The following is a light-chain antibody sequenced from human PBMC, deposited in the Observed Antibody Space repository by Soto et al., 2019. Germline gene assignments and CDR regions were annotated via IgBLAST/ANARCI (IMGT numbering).Light chain of an antibody. V-gene: IGKV3-20*01. J-gene: IGKJ1*01. CDR3: QQYGSL. CDR2: GAS. Sequence: IVLTQSPGTLYLSPGERATLSCRASQSVSSSYLAWYQQKPGQAPRLLIYGASSRATGIPDRFSGSGSGTDFTLTISRLEPEDFAVYYCQQYGSLFGQGTKV. CDR1: QSVSSSY.